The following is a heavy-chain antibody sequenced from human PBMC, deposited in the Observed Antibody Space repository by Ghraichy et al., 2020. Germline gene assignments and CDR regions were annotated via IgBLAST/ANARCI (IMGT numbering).Heavy chain of an antibody. CDR2: ISSSSSYI. D-gene: IGHD2-8*01. J-gene: IGHJ6*02. CDR3: ASLRAQMVSYFGHYYGMDV. CDR1: GFTFSSYS. Sequence: GGSLRLSCAASGFTFSSYSMNWVRQAPGKGLEWVSSISSSSSYIYYADSVKGRFTISRDNAKNSLYLQMNSLRAEDTAVYYCASLRAQMVSYFGHYYGMDVWGQGTTVTVSS. V-gene: IGHV3-21*01.